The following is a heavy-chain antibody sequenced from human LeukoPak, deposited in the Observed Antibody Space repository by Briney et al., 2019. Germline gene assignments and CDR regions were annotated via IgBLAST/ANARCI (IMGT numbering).Heavy chain of an antibody. CDR3: ARGDYYDSSGYSQYFQH. CDR1: GFTFSTYA. V-gene: IGHV3-30-3*01. CDR2: ITYDGSDK. Sequence: GGSLRLSCAASGFTFSTYAMHWVRQAPGKGLEWVAVITYDGSDKYYADSVKGRFTISRDNSKNTVYLQMNSLRAEDTAVYYCARGDYYDSSGYSQYFQHWGQGTLVTVSS. D-gene: IGHD3-22*01. J-gene: IGHJ1*01.